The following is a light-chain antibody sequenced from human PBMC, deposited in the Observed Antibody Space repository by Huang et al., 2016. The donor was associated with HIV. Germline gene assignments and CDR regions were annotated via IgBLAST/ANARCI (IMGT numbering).Light chain of an antibody. CDR2: AAS. J-gene: IGKJ1*01. CDR1: QSITPY. CDR3: QQSYSIPWT. V-gene: IGKV1-39*01. Sequence: IQMTQSPSSLPAFVGDRVTITCRASQSITPYLNWYPHKIGESPKLLIDAASILQSGVPLRFGCSGSGTNFSLTITNLQSEDFAVYYCQQSYSIPWTFGQGTRVEI.